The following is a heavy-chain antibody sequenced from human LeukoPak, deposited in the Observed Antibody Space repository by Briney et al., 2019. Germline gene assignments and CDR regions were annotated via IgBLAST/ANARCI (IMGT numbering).Heavy chain of an antibody. CDR2: LSGSGTTA. Sequence: GGSLRLSCTASGFTFSRYAMSWVRQAPGKGLEWVSVLSGSGTTAHYADSVKGRFTISRDNSRNAVFLEMNSLRLEDTAVYYCAKGGGDTPYYYFYMDVWGKGRTVTVSS. J-gene: IGHJ6*03. CDR3: AKGGGDTPYYYFYMDV. V-gene: IGHV3-23*01. D-gene: IGHD2-21*02. CDR1: GFTFSRYA.